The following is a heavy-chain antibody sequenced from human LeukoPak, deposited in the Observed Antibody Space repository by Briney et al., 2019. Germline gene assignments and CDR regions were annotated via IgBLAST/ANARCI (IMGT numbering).Heavy chain of an antibody. J-gene: IGHJ4*02. CDR3: AKDGRDWVSYFDY. D-gene: IGHD2-21*02. CDR2: IDGNGGST. V-gene: IGHV3-23*01. Sequence: GGSLRLSCAASGFTFSSYVMNWVRQAPGKGLEWVSSIDGNGGSTHYADSVRGRFTISRDNSKNTLYLQMNSLRAEDTALYYCAKDGRDWVSYFDYWGQGILVTVSS. CDR1: GFTFSSYV.